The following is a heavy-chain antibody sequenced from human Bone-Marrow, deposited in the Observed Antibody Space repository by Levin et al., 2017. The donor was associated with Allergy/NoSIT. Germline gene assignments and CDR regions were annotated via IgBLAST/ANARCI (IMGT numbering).Heavy chain of an antibody. J-gene: IGHJ2*01. D-gene: IGHD3-10*01. CDR2: IYYSGST. CDR3: ARDAGAMVRGVNNWYFDR. Sequence: PSETLSLTCTVSGGSISSYYWSWIRQPPGKGLEWIGYIYYSGSTNYNPSLKSRVTISVDTSKNQFSLKLSSVTAADTAVYYCARDAGAMVRGVNNWYFDRWGRGTLVTVSS. CDR1: GGSISSYY. V-gene: IGHV4-59*01.